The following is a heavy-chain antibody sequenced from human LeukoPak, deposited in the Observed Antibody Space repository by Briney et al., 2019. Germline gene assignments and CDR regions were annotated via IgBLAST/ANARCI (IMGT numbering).Heavy chain of an antibody. CDR1: GGSFSGYY. CDR2: INHSGST. Sequence: SETLSLTCAVYGGSFSGYYWSWIRQPPGKGLEWIGEINHSGSTNYNPSLKSRVTISVDTSKNQFSLKLSSVTAADTAVYYCASWKYSARTGFDYWGQGTLVTVSS. CDR3: ASWKYSARTGFDY. V-gene: IGHV4-34*01. D-gene: IGHD5-12*01. J-gene: IGHJ4*02.